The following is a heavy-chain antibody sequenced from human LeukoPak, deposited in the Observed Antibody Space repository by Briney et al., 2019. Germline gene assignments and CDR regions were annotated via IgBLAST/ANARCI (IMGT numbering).Heavy chain of an antibody. CDR2: INHSGST. CDR1: GGSFSGYY. D-gene: IGHD3-16*01. V-gene: IGHV4-34*01. Sequence: PSETLSLTCAVYGGSFSGYYWSWIRQPPGKGLEWIGEINHSGSTNYNPSLKSRVTKSVDTSKNQFSLKLSSVTAADTAVYYCARGPTRLRLGEYALFDYWGQGTLVTVSS. J-gene: IGHJ4*02. CDR3: ARGPTRLRLGEYALFDY.